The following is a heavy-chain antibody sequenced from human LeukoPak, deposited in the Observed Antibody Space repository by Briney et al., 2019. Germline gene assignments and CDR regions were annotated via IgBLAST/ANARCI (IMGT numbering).Heavy chain of an antibody. CDR3: ARNLSYDSSGYYYPFDY. D-gene: IGHD3-22*01. V-gene: IGHV1-69*04. CDR1: GGTFSSYA. J-gene: IGHJ4*02. CDR2: IIPILGIA. Sequence: SVKVSCKASGGTFSSYAISWVRQAPGQGLEWMGRIIPILGIANYAQKFQGRVTVTADKPTSTAYMELSSLRSEDTAVYYCARNLSYDSSGYYYPFDYWGQGTLVTVSS.